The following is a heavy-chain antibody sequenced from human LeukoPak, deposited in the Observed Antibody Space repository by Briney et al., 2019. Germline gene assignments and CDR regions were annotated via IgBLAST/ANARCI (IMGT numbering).Heavy chain of an antibody. Sequence: SGPTLVNPTQTLTLTCTFSGFSLSTRAVGVGWIRQPPGKALEWLALVYWDDVKRYSPSLKSRLTITKDTSKNQVVLTMTNMDPVDTATYYCAHSLPILTGFYDAFDVWGQGTMVTVSS. D-gene: IGHD3-9*01. CDR2: VYWDDVK. J-gene: IGHJ3*01. CDR3: AHSLPILTGFYDAFDV. V-gene: IGHV2-5*02. CDR1: GFSLSTRAVG.